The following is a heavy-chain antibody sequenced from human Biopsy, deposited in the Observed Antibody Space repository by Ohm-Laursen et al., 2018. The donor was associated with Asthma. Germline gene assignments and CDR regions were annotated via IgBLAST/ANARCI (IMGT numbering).Heavy chain of an antibody. CDR3: ASDFPKDYVRYNFQF. J-gene: IGHJ4*02. Sequence: GATVKLSCKISGYILTDLSMHWVRQAPGQGLEWMGGHDHEEGGTVNARRFQGRVTMTEDTSTDTAYMELSSLSSDDTAVYYCASDFPKDYVRYNFQFWGQGTLVTVSS. CDR1: GYILTDLS. CDR2: HDHEEGGT. V-gene: IGHV1-24*01. D-gene: IGHD4-17*01.